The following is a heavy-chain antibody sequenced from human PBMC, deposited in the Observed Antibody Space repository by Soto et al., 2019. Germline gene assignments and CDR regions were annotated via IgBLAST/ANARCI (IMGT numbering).Heavy chain of an antibody. CDR1: GFTFSSYA. CDR2: IGGGGSST. CDR3: ARGGPTGYFDY. Sequence: EVQLLESGGGLVQPGGSLRLSCAASGFTFSSYAMSWVRQAPGRGLEWVSSIGGGGSSTYYADSVKGHFTISRDNSKNTLHLQINSLRAEDTAVYYCARGGPTGYFDYWGQGTLVTVSS. D-gene: IGHD3-16*01. V-gene: IGHV3-23*01. J-gene: IGHJ4*02.